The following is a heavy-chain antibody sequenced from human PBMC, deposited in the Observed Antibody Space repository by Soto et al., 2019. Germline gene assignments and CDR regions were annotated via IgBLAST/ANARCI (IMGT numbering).Heavy chain of an antibody. J-gene: IGHJ4*02. CDR2: IYLSGFT. D-gene: IGHD3-3*01. Sequence: SSETLSLTCAVSGGSISSGGYSWSWIRQPPGKGLEWIGYIYLSGFTYSNPSLKSRVTMSIDTSKNQFSLKLSSVTAADTAVYYCARGGLDDFWSGYLYHLDSWGLGTLVTVSS. CDR3: ARGGLDDFWSGYLYHLDS. V-gene: IGHV4-30-2*05. CDR1: GGSISSGGYS.